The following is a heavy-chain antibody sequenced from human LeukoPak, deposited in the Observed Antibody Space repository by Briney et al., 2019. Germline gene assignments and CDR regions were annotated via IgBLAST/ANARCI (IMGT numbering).Heavy chain of an antibody. CDR1: GFTFSSYG. CDR2: ISGSGGST. Sequence: RGSLRLSCAASGFTFSSYGMSWVRQAPGKGLEWVSAISGSGGSTYYADSVRGRFTISRDNAKNSLYLQMNSLRVEDTAVYYCARALYPGGGDYWGQGTLVTVSS. CDR3: ARALYPGGGDY. D-gene: IGHD1-14*01. V-gene: IGHV3-23*01. J-gene: IGHJ4*02.